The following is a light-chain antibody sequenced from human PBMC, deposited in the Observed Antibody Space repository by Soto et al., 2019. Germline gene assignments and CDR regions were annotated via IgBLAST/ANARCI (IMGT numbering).Light chain of an antibody. J-gene: IGLJ2*01. Sequence: QSALTQPPSASGSPGQSVAISCTGTSSDIGGYNYVSWYQQHSGKAPKLIIYDVTRRPSGVPDRFSGSKSGSTASLTVSGLQAEDEADYYCASYAGNKVVFGGGTKLTVL. CDR1: SSDIGGYNY. CDR2: DVT. CDR3: ASYAGNKVV. V-gene: IGLV2-8*01.